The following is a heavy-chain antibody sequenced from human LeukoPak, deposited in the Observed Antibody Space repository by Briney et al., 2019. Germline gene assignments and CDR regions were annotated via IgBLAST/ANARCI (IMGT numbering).Heavy chain of an antibody. Sequence: SETLSLTCAVYGGSFSGYYWSWIRQPPGKGLEWIGEINHSGSTNYNPSLKSRVTISVDTSKNQFSLKLSSVTAADTAVYYCARVRGKGYGDFPPAEYFQHWGQGTLVTVSS. V-gene: IGHV4-34*01. CDR3: ARVRGKGYGDFPPAEYFQH. CDR2: INHSGST. D-gene: IGHD4-17*01. CDR1: GGSFSGYY. J-gene: IGHJ1*01.